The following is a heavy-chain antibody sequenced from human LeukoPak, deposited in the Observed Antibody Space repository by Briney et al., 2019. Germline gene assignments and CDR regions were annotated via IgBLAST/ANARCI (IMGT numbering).Heavy chain of an antibody. V-gene: IGHV1-8*03. Sequence: GASVKVSCKASGGTFTSYDINWVRQATGQGLEWMGWMNPNSGNTGYAQKFQGRVTITRNTSISTAYMELSSLRSEDTAVYYCARGNLGGSGSYVLRLFDYWGQGTLVTVSS. CDR3: ARGNLGGSGSYVLRLFDY. CDR1: GGTFTSYD. D-gene: IGHD3-10*01. CDR2: MNPNSGNT. J-gene: IGHJ4*02.